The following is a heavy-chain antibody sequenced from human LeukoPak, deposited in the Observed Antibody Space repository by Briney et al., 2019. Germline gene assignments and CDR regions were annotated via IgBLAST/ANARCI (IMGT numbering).Heavy chain of an antibody. D-gene: IGHD5-18*01. CDR3: ASDSTITWFYL. CDR2: MHHSGNT. CDR1: GYSISSGYY. Sequence: PSETLSLTCDVSGYSISSGYYWGWIRQPPGKGLEWIGSMHHSGNTYYNPSLKSRVTISVDMFKNHFSPKLSAVTAADTAVYYCASDSTITWFYLWGQGTLVTVSS. V-gene: IGHV4-38-2*01. J-gene: IGHJ5*02.